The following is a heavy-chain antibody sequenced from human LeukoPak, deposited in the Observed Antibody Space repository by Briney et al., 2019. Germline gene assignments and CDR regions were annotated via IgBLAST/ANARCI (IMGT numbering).Heavy chain of an antibody. J-gene: IGHJ4*02. Sequence: SETLSLTCTVSGGSISSGGYYWSWIRQHPGKGLEWIGYIYYSGSTYYNPSLKSRVTISVDTSKNQFSLKLSSVTAADTAVYYCASWYSSSWRPRFDYWGQGTLVTVSS. V-gene: IGHV4-31*03. CDR1: GGSISSGGYY. CDR3: ASWYSSSWRPRFDY. D-gene: IGHD6-13*01. CDR2: IYYSGST.